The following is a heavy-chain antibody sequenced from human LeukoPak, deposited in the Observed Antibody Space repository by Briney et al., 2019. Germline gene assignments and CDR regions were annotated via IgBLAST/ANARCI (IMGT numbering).Heavy chain of an antibody. CDR2: INPSGGST. V-gene: IGHV1-46*01. Sequence: ASVKVSCKASGYTFTSYYMHWVRQAPGQGLEWMGIINPSGGSTSYAQKFQGRVTMTRDTSTSTVYMELSSLRSEDTAVYYCAREIEVTGTTVWFDPWGQGTLVTVSS. D-gene: IGHD1-20*01. J-gene: IGHJ5*02. CDR3: AREIEVTGTTVWFDP. CDR1: GYTFTSYY.